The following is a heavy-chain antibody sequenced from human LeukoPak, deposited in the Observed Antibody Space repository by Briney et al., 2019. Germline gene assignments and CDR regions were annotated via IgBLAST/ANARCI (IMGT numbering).Heavy chain of an antibody. CDR3: VRDFHVRYYDTGAYSY. V-gene: IGHV3-48*01. CDR1: GFTFSSYS. CDR2: ISSSSSTI. Sequence: PGGSLRLSCAASGFTFSSYSMNWVRQAPGKGLEWVSYISSSSSTIYYADSVKGRFTISRDNSKNSLYLQMNSLRAEDTAVYYCVRDFHVRYYDTGAYSYWGQGTLVTVSS. D-gene: IGHD3-22*01. J-gene: IGHJ4*02.